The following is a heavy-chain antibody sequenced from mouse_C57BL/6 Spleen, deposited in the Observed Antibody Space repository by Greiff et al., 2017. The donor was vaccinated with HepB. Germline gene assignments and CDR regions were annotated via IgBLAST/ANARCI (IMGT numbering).Heavy chain of an antibody. J-gene: IGHJ4*01. CDR1: GYTFTSYW. CDR3: ARRDYYGSSYNDYYAMDY. V-gene: IGHV1-72*01. Sequence: QVQLKQPGAELVKPGASVKLSCKASGYTFTSYWMHWVKQRPGRGLEWIGRIDPNSGGTKYNEKFKSKATLTVDKPSSTAYMQLSSLTSEDSAVYYCARRDYYGSSYNDYYAMDYWGQGTSVTVSS. CDR2: IDPNSGGT. D-gene: IGHD1-1*01.